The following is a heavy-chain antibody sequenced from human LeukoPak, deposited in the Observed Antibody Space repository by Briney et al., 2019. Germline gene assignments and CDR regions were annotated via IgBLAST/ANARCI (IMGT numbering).Heavy chain of an antibody. D-gene: IGHD5/OR15-5a*01. Sequence: PGGSLRLSCAVSGFTFSNYWMHWVRQAPGKGLVWLSRINKDGSNTIYADSVKGRFTSFRDNAMNTLYLQMNSLRAEDTAVYYCTRGLSPSEAFDIWGQGTMVTVS. CDR1: GFTFSNYW. CDR2: INKDGSNT. J-gene: IGHJ3*02. CDR3: TRGLSPSEAFDI. V-gene: IGHV3-74*01.